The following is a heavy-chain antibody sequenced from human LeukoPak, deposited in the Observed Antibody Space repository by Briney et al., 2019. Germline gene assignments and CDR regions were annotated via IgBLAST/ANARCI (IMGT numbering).Heavy chain of an antibody. D-gene: IGHD6-13*01. CDR1: GFTVTSSY. Sequence: GGSLRLSCAASGFTVTSSYMNWVRQAPGKGLEWVSAISGSGGSTYYADSVKGRFTISRDNSKNTLYLQMNSLRAEDTAVYYCAKENSGIAAAEPDYWGQGTLVTVSS. J-gene: IGHJ4*02. V-gene: IGHV3-23*01. CDR2: ISGSGGST. CDR3: AKENSGIAAAEPDY.